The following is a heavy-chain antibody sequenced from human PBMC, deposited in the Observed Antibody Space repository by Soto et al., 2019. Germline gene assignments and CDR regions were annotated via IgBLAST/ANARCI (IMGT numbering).Heavy chain of an antibody. CDR3: ARTAYYDFWSGYFYYYYMDV. J-gene: IGHJ6*03. CDR2: IYYSGST. Sequence: SETLSLTCTVSGGSISSYYWSWIRQPPGKGLEWIGYIYYSGSTNYNPSLKSRVTISVDTSKNQFSLKLSSVTAADTAVYYCARTAYYDFWSGYFYYYYMDVWGKGTTVT. CDR1: GGSISSYY. D-gene: IGHD3-3*01. V-gene: IGHV4-59*08.